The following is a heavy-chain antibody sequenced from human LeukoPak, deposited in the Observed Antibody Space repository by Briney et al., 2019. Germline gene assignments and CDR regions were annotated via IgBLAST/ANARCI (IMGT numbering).Heavy chain of an antibody. J-gene: IGHJ5*02. D-gene: IGHD2-2*01. CDR3: ARRQDIVVVPAASSWFDP. CDR1: GGSFSGYY. Sequence: SETLSLTCAVYGGSFSGYYWSWIRQPPGKGLEWIGQINHSGSTNYNPSLKSRVTISVDTSKNQFSLKLSSVTAADTAVYYCARRQDIVVVPAASSWFDPWGRGTLVTVSS. CDR2: INHSGST. V-gene: IGHV4-34*01.